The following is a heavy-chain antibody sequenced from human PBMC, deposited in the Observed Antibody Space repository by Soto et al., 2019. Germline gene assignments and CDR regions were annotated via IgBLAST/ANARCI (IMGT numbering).Heavy chain of an antibody. CDR1: GFSFSTYW. CDR3: ARGGNWFDP. CDR2: IDQGGGEK. V-gene: IGHV3-7*05. J-gene: IGHJ5*02. Sequence: EVQLVESGGGVVQPGGSLRLSCAASGFSFSTYWMAWVRQAPGKGLEWVASIDQGGGEKYYVDTLRGRFTISRDNAKNSLYLQMNSLRAEDTAIYCCARGGNWFDPWGQGTLVSVSS. D-gene: IGHD3-10*01.